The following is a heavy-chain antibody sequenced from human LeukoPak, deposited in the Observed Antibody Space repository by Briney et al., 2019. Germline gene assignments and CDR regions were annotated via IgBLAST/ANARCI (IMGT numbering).Heavy chain of an antibody. CDR3: ARDRLYSSGWYEHAFDI. CDR2: MNPNSGNT. J-gene: IGHJ3*02. D-gene: IGHD6-19*01. CDR1: GYTFTGYY. Sequence: GASVKVSCKASGYTFTGYYMYWVRQAPGQGLEWMGWMNPNSGNTGYAQKFQGRVTITRNTSISTAYMELSSLRSEDTAVYYCARDRLYSSGWYEHAFDIWGQGTMVTVSS. V-gene: IGHV1-8*03.